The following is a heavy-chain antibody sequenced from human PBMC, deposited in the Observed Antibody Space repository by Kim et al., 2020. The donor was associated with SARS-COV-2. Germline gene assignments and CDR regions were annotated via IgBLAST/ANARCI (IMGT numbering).Heavy chain of an antibody. CDR2: INHSGST. V-gene: IGHV4-34*01. D-gene: IGHD3-9*01. CDR3: ARILTGYYVPYYFDY. J-gene: IGHJ4*02. CDR1: GGSFSGYY. Sequence: SETLSLTCAVYGGSFSGYYWSWIRQPPGKGLEWIGEINHSGSTNYNPSLKSRVTISVDTSKNQFSLKLSSVTAADTAVYYCARILTGYYVPYYFDYWGQGTLVTVSS.